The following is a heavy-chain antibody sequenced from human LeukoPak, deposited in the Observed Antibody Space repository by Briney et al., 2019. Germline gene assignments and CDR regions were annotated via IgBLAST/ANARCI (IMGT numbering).Heavy chain of an antibody. D-gene: IGHD2-2*01. CDR3: AKGGVVRVATNWFDP. CDR1: GFTFTSYA. J-gene: IGHJ5*02. CDR2: ISNGADYT. Sequence: GGSLRLSCGASGFTFTSYAMSWVRQAPGKGLEWVSIISNGADYTFYADSVKGRFSISRDNSNNTVSLQMNSLRAEDTAVYYCAKGGVVRVATNWFDPWGQGTLVTVSS. V-gene: IGHV3-23*01.